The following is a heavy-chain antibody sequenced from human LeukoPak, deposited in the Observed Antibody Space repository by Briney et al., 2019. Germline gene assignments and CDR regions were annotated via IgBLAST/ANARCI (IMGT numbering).Heavy chain of an antibody. J-gene: IGHJ4*02. Sequence: GASVKVSCKLSGDNFTTSAVTWVRQAPGQGLEWMGRLTPIFGTPAYAQRFQGRVTITADKSTTTAYMELSGLKSDDTAVYYCTRAVAAATFDYRGQGALVIVSP. CDR3: TRAVAAATFDY. D-gene: IGHD1-26*01. CDR2: LTPIFGTP. CDR1: GDNFTTSA. V-gene: IGHV1-69*06.